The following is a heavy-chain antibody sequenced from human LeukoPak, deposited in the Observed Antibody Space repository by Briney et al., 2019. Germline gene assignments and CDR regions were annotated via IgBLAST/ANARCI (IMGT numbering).Heavy chain of an antibody. CDR3: ARSRPEELQSYLTGYLFDY. D-gene: IGHD3-9*01. J-gene: IGHJ4*02. Sequence: PSETLSLTCAVYGGSFSGYYWSWIRQPPGRGLEWIGEINHSGSTNYNPSLKSRVTISVDTSKNQFSLKLSSVTAADTAVYYCARSRPEELQSYLTGYLFDYWGQGTLVTVSS. V-gene: IGHV4-34*01. CDR1: GGSFSGYY. CDR2: INHSGST.